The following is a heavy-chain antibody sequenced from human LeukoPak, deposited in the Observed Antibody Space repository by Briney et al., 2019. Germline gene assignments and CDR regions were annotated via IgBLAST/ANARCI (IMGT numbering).Heavy chain of an antibody. D-gene: IGHD6-19*01. Sequence: GGSLRLSCAASGFTFSSYWMHWVRQAPGKGLEWVSSISDRGGNTYYPDSVKGRFTISRDNSKDTLYLQMNSLRAEDTAIYYCAKAPSVAVTGNEFDYWGQGTLVTVSS. V-gene: IGHV3-23*01. CDR1: GFTFSSYW. CDR2: ISDRGGNT. J-gene: IGHJ4*02. CDR3: AKAPSVAVTGNEFDY.